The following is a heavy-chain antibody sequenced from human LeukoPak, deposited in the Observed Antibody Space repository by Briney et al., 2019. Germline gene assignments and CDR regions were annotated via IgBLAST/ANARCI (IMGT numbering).Heavy chain of an antibody. CDR2: INHSGST. Sequence: SETLSLTCTVSGGSIRSYYWSWIRQPPGKGLEWIGEINHSGSTNYNPSLKSRVTISVDTSKNQFSLKLSSVTAADTAVYYCARQIRWLRYWFDPWGQGTLVTVSS. CDR3: ARQIRWLRYWFDP. V-gene: IGHV4-34*01. CDR1: GGSIRSYY. J-gene: IGHJ5*02. D-gene: IGHD5-12*01.